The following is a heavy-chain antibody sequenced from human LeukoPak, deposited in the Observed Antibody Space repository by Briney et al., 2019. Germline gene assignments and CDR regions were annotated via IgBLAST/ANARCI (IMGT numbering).Heavy chain of an antibody. CDR2: IDIDGSTT. Sequence: QPGGSLRLSCAASGFTFSNSLMHWVRQVPGKGLVWVARIDIDGSTTHYADSVKARFTISRDNAKNTLYLQMNILRAEDTAVYYCVRDRDGYNYWGQGTLVTVSS. CDR1: GFTFSNSL. V-gene: IGHV3-74*01. J-gene: IGHJ4*02. CDR3: VRDRDGYNY. D-gene: IGHD5-24*01.